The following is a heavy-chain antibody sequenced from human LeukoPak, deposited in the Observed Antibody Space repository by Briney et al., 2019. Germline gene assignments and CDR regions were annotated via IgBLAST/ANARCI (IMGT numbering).Heavy chain of an antibody. CDR2: INPSGGQT. D-gene: IGHD3-3*01. J-gene: IGHJ5*02. CDR1: GYTFTRYY. CDR3: ARDDKFWSGHGGWFDP. V-gene: IGHV1-46*01. Sequence: ASVKVSCKASGYTFTRYYIHWVRQAPGQGLEWMGIINPSGGQTNYAQKFQGRVTITTDESTSTAYMELSSLRSEDTAVYYCARDDKFWSGHGGWFDPWGQGTLVTVSS.